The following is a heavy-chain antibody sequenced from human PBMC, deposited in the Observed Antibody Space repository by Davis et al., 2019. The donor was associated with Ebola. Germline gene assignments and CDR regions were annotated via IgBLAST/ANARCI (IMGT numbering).Heavy chain of an antibody. CDR3: ARDRGFGVVIHDAFDI. D-gene: IGHD3-3*01. J-gene: IGHJ3*02. CDR1: GFTFSSYS. Sequence: GESLKISCAASGFTFSSYSMNWVRQAPGKGLEWVSYISSSSSTIYYADSVKGRFTISRDNSKNTLYLQMNSLRAEDTAVYYCARDRGFGVVIHDAFDIWGQGTMVTVSS. V-gene: IGHV3-48*01. CDR2: ISSSSSTI.